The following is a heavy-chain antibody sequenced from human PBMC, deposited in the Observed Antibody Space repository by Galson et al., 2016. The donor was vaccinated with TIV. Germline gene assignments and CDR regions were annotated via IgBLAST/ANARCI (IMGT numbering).Heavy chain of an antibody. CDR3: ARSPPLGATTYYFDY. Sequence: SLRLSCAASGFNFGIYGMHWVRQAPGKGLEWVSALWYDGSNEKYADSVKGRFTIYRDNSKSTLYLQMNSLRAEDTAVYYCARSPPLGATTYYFDYWGQGAPVTVSS. CDR2: LWYDGSNE. CDR1: GFNFGIYG. J-gene: IGHJ4*02. D-gene: IGHD1-26*01. V-gene: IGHV3-33*01.